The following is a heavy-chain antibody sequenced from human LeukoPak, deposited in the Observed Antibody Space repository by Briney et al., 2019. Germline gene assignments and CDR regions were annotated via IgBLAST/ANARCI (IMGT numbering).Heavy chain of an antibody. D-gene: IGHD3-3*01. J-gene: IGHJ4*02. Sequence: ASVKVSCKASGYTFTGYYMHWVRQAPGQGLEWMGWINPNSGGTNYAQKFQGRVTMTRDTSISTAYMELSRLRSDDTAVYYCARWRITIFGETGDYDYWGQGTLVTVSS. CDR2: INPNSGGT. CDR3: ARWRITIFGETGDYDY. V-gene: IGHV1-2*02. CDR1: GYTFTGYY.